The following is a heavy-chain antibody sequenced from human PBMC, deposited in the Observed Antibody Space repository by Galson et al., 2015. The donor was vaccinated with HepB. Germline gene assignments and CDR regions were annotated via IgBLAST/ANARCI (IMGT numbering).Heavy chain of an antibody. CDR2: IYKNGDT. CDR1: GASISTYY. CDR3: ARDQTWSGGSSDCFFDY. D-gene: IGHD2-21*02. Sequence: SETLSLSCTVSGASISTYYWTWIRQSAGKGREWIGRIYKNGDTNYNPSLKSRVTMSVDTSNNQFSLKLTSVTAADTAVYYCARDQTWSGGSSDCFFDYWGQGTLVTVSS. V-gene: IGHV4-4*07. J-gene: IGHJ4*02.